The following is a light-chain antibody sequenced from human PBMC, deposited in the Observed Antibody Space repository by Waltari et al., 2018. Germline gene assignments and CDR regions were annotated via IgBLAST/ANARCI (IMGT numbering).Light chain of an antibody. CDR2: AAS. V-gene: IGKV1-39*01. Sequence: DIQMTQSPSSLSASVGDRVTITCRASQSINTDLNWYQQRPGKAPKLLVYAASSLDSGVPSRFSGSGSGTDFTLTISSLLPEDCATYYCQQSYSMPPFNFGPGTKVDIK. CDR1: QSINTD. J-gene: IGKJ3*01. CDR3: QQSYSMPPFN.